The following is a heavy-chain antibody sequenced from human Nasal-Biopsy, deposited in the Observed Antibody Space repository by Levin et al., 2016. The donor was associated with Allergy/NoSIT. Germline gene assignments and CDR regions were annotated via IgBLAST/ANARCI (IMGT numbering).Heavy chain of an antibody. CDR3: ARDPGYSSFDY. CDR2: INQDGTKS. D-gene: IGHD6-13*01. Sequence: GESLKISCAASGLTFSSSWMSWVRQTPRKGLEFVANINQDGTKSNHVDSVKGRFTISRDNAKNSLYLQMNSLRAEDTALYYCARDPGYSSFDYWGQGTLVTVSS. V-gene: IGHV3-7*01. CDR1: GLTFSSSW. J-gene: IGHJ4*02.